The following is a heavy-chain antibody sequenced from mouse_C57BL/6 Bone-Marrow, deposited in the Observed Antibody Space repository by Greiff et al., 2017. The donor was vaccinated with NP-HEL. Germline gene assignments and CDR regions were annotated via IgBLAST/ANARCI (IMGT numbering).Heavy chain of an antibody. CDR2: IYPGDGDT. J-gene: IGHJ2*01. CDR1: GYAFSSSW. CDR3: ARENYDYDCYFDY. Sequence: QVQLQQSGPELVKPGASVKISCKASGYAFSSSWMNWVKQRPGKGLEWIGRIYPGDGDTNYNGKFKGKATLTADKSSSTAYMQLSSLTSEDSAVYFCARENYDYDCYFDYWGQGTTLTVSS. V-gene: IGHV1-82*01. D-gene: IGHD2-4*01.